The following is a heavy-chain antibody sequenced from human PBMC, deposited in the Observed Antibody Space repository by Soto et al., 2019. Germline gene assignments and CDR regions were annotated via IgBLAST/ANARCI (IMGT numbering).Heavy chain of an antibody. CDR3: ARISSGSGWYYFDY. CDR2: IDWDDDK. D-gene: IGHD6-19*01. J-gene: IGHJ4*02. CDR1: GFSLSTSGMR. V-gene: IGHV2-70*04. Sequence: SGPTLVNPTQTLTLTFTFSGFSLSTSGMRVSWIRRPPGKALEWLARIDWDDDKFYSTSLKTRLTISKDTSKNQVVLTMTNMDPVETATYYCARISSGSGWYYFDYWGQGTLVTVSS.